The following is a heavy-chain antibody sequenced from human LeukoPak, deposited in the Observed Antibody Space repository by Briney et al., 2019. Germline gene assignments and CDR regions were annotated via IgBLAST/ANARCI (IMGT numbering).Heavy chain of an antibody. J-gene: IGHJ3*02. CDR2: INHSGST. V-gene: IGHV4-34*01. Sequence: PSETLSLTCAVYGGSFSGYYRSWIRQPPGKGLEWIGEINHSGSTNYNPSLKSRVTISVDTSKNQFSLKLSSVTAADTAVYYCARDEPERTTISRPDDAFDIWGQGTMVTVSS. CDR1: GGSFSGYY. D-gene: IGHD3-3*01. CDR3: ARDEPERTTISRPDDAFDI.